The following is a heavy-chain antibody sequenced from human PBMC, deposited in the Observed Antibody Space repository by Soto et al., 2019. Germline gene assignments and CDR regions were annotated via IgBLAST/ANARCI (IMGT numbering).Heavy chain of an antibody. Sequence: GESRKISCKGSGYSFTSYWIGWVRQMPGKGLEWMGIIYPGDSDTRYSPSFQGQVTISADKSISTAYLQWSSLKASDTAMYYCARSRSVFGVVIIPDYWGQGTLVTVSS. D-gene: IGHD3-3*01. CDR1: GYSFTSYW. CDR2: IYPGDSDT. J-gene: IGHJ4*02. CDR3: ARSRSVFGVVIIPDY. V-gene: IGHV5-51*01.